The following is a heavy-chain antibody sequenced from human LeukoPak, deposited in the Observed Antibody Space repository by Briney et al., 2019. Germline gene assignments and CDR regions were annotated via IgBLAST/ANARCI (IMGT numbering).Heavy chain of an antibody. CDR2: IYYGGST. V-gene: IGHV4-59*01. J-gene: IGHJ4*02. Sequence: TSETLSLICTVSGGSISGYYWSWIRQPPGKGLEWIGYIYYGGSTNYNPSLKSRVTISVDTSKNQFSLQLSSVTTADTAMNFCARDSGYTSGWYLGYWGQGTLVTVSS. CDR3: ARDSGYTSGWYLGY. D-gene: IGHD6-19*01. CDR1: GGSISGYY.